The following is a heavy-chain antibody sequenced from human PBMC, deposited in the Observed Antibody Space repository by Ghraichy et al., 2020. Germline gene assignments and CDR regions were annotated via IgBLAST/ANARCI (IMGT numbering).Heavy chain of an antibody. CDR3: ARATYYYDSSGYYYPTHFDC. V-gene: IGHV4-30-2*01. D-gene: IGHD3-22*01. CDR2: IYHST. J-gene: IGHJ4*02. Sequence: SETLSLTCAVSGGSISSGGYSWNWIRQPPGKGLEWIGHIYHSTFYNPSLKSRVTISVDRSKNQFSLKLSSVTAADTAVYYCARATYYYDSSGYYYPTHFDCWGQGTLVTVSS. CDR1: GGSISSGGYS.